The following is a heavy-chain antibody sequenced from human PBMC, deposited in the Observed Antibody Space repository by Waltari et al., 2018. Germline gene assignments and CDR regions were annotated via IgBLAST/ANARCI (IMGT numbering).Heavy chain of an antibody. D-gene: IGHD3-22*01. CDR3: ARDYCDRTNCHGMDV. V-gene: IGHV3-30*04. Sequence: QVQLVESGGGVVQPGRSLRLSCAASEFTFRSYAMLWVRPAPGKGLGWVAVIAYNERNIYYVDSVKGRFIISRDNSRKMLYLQMNSLRTEDTAVYYCARDYCDRTNCHGMDVWGQGTTVTVSS. CDR1: EFTFRSYA. J-gene: IGHJ6*02. CDR2: IAYNERNI.